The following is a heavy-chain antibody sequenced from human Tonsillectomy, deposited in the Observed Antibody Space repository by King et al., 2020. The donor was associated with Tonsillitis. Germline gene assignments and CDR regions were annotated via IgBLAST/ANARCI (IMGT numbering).Heavy chain of an antibody. CDR1: GESFSPSY. V-gene: IGHV4-34*01. J-gene: IGHJ4*02. CDR2: INHDGTT. Sequence: VQLQQWGAELVKPAETLSLTCAVYGESFSPSYWSWIRQPPGKGLEWIGQINHDGTTIYNPSLKSRVLISLDTSANQFSLKMSSMTAADTAVYYCARHGHFDILAGYSFDYWGQGTLVTVSS. D-gene: IGHD3-9*01. CDR3: ARHGHFDILAGYSFDY.